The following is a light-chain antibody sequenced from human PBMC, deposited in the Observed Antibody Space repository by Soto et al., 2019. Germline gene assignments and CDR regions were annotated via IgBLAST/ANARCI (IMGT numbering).Light chain of an antibody. Sequence: EIVLTQSPGTLSLTPGERATLSCRASQSVTNNQFAWFRQKPGQAPRLLIWGVSNRATGIPDRFSGSGSRTDFTLTISGLEPEDFAVYYCQQRSVWPITFGQGTRLEI. J-gene: IGKJ5*01. CDR2: GVS. V-gene: IGKV3D-20*02. CDR3: QQRSVWPIT. CDR1: QSVTNNQ.